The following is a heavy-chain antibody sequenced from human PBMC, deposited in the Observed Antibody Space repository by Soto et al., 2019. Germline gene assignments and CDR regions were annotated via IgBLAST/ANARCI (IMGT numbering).Heavy chain of an antibody. CDR3: AREARFGEPTIRYYYGMDV. V-gene: IGHV4-61*08. D-gene: IGHD3-10*01. CDR2: IYYSGST. J-gene: IGHJ6*02. CDR1: GGSISSGGYY. Sequence: KTSETLSLTCTVSGGSISSGGYYWSWIRQHPGKGLEWIGYIYYSGSTNYNPSLKSRVTISVDTSKNQFSLKLSSVTAADTAVYYCAREARFGEPTIRYYYGMDVWGQGTTVTVSS.